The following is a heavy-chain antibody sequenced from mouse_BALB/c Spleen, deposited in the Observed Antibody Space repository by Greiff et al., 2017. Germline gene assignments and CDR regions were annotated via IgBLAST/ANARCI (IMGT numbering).Heavy chain of an antibody. CDR3: ARDWVRRGRDYAMDY. CDR2: INSNGGST. J-gene: IGHJ4*01. CDR1: GFTFSSYG. D-gene: IGHD2-14*01. V-gene: IGHV5-6-3*01. Sequence: EVQVVESGGGLVQPGGSLKLSCAASGFTFSSYGMSWVRQTPDKRLELVATINSNGGSTYYPDSVKGRFTISRDNAKNTLYLQMSSLKSEDTAMYYCARDWVRRGRDYAMDYWGQGTSVTVSS.